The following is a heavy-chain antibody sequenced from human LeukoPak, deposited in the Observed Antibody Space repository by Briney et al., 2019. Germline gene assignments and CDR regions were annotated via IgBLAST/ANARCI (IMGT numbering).Heavy chain of an antibody. CDR1: GFTFSSYA. CDR3: ATRSGWTFDY. Sequence: GGSLRLSCAASGFTFSSYAMHWVRQAPGKGLEWVAVISYDGSNKYYADSVKGRFTISRDNAKHSLYLQMSSLRAEDTAVYYCATRSGWTFDYWGQGTLVTVSS. CDR2: ISYDGSNK. V-gene: IGHV3-30*04. D-gene: IGHD2-15*01. J-gene: IGHJ4*02.